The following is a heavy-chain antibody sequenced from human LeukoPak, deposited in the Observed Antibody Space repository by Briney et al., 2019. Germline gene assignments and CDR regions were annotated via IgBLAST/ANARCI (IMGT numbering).Heavy chain of an antibody. CDR2: INSDGTST. D-gene: IGHD1-26*01. J-gene: IGHJ4*02. Sequence: PGGSLRLSCAASGFTFSSYWMHWVRQGPGKGLVWVSRINSDGTSTNYADSVKGRFTISRDNAKNTLYLQMNSLRAEDTAVYYCARVKGGSYYGTAEGFDYWGQGTLVTVSS. CDR1: GFTFSSYW. CDR3: ARVKGGSYYGTAEGFDY. V-gene: IGHV3-74*01.